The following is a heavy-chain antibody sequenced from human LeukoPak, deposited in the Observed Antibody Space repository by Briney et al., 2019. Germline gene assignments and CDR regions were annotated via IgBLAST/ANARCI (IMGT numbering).Heavy chain of an antibody. CDR2: IYHSGST. V-gene: IGHV4-4*02. J-gene: IGHJ6*04. CDR1: GGSISSSNW. CDR3: ARSIGYCTNGVCYSRVLDV. D-gene: IGHD2-8*01. Sequence: PSGTLSLTCAVSGGSISSSNWWSWVRQPLGKGLEWIGEIYHSGSTNYNPSLKSRVTISVDKSKNQFSLKLSSVTAADTAVYYCARSIGYCTNGVCYSRVLDVWGKGTTVTVSS.